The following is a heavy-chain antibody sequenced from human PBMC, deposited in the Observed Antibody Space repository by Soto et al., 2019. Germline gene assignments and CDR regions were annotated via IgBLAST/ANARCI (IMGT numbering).Heavy chain of an antibody. D-gene: IGHD6-13*01. V-gene: IGHV1-69*13. CDR3: ARVYSGDKQQLVRDYYYYGMDV. CDR1: GGTFSSYA. Sequence: GASVKVSCKASGGTFSSYAISWVRQAPGQGLEWMGGIIPIFGTANYAQKFQGRVTITADESTSTAYMELSSLRSEDTAVYYCARVYSGDKQQLVRDYYYYGMDVWGQGTTVT. J-gene: IGHJ6*02. CDR2: IIPIFGTA.